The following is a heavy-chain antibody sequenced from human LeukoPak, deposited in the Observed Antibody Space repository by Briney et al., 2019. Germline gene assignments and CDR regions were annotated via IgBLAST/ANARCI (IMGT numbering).Heavy chain of an antibody. CDR2: INPNSGGT. J-gene: IGHJ5*02. CDR3: ARDVAGYCSSTSCYSWFDP. Sequence: ASVKVSCKASGYTFTGHYMHWVRQAPGQGLEWMGWINPNSGGTNYAQKFQGRVTMTRDTSISTAYMELSRLRSDDTAVYYCARDVAGYCSSTSCYSWFDPWGQGTLVTVSS. V-gene: IGHV1-2*02. CDR1: GYTFTGHY. D-gene: IGHD2-2*02.